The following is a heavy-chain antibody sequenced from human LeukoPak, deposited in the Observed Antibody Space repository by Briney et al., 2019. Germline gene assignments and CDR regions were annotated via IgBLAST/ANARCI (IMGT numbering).Heavy chain of an antibody. V-gene: IGHV1-18*01. Sequence: ASVKVSCKASGYTFTSYGISWVRQAPGQGLEWMGLISAYNGNTNYAQKLQGRVTMTTDTSTSTAYMELRSLRSDDTAVYYRARDGPRTDAFDIWGQGTMVTVSS. CDR3: ARDGPRTDAFDI. CDR1: GYTFTSYG. J-gene: IGHJ3*02. CDR2: ISAYNGNT.